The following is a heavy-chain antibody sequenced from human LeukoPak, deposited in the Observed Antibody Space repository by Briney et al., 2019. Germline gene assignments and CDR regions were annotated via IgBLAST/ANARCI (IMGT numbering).Heavy chain of an antibody. D-gene: IGHD4-17*01. J-gene: IGHJ4*02. Sequence: GGSLRLSCAASGFTFSGSAMHWVRQASGKGLEWVGRIRSKANNYATAYAASVKGRFTISRDDSKNTAYLQMNSLKTEDTAMYYCTRHSYGDYGEFDYWGQGTLVTVSS. CDR1: GFTFSGSA. CDR3: TRHSYGDYGEFDY. CDR2: IRSKANNYAT. V-gene: IGHV3-73*01.